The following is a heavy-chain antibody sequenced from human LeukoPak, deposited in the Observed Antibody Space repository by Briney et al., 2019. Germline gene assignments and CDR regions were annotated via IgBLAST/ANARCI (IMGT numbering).Heavy chain of an antibody. CDR1: GGSIRSYY. J-gene: IGHJ3*02. V-gene: IGHV4-59*01. CDR3: ARGGSSSWIYAFDI. Sequence: SATQSLTCSVSGGSIRSYYWSWIRQPPGKGLEWIGYIYYSGSTNYNPSLKSRVTISVDTSKNQFSLKLSSVTAADTAVYYCARGGSSSWIYAFDIWGQGTMVTVSS. D-gene: IGHD6-13*01. CDR2: IYYSGST.